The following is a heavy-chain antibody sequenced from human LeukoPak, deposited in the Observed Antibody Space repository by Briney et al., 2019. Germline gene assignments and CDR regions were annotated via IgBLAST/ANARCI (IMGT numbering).Heavy chain of an antibody. CDR3: ARHFAYSSSSYFDY. Sequence: PSETLSLTCTVSGGSISGYYWTWIRQPPGKGLEWIGNIYYGGSTNYHPSLKSRVTMFEDKSKNQFSLRLYSVTVADTAVYYCARHFAYSSSSYFDYWGQGSLVTVSS. D-gene: IGHD6-6*01. CDR1: GGSISGYY. CDR2: IYYGGST. J-gene: IGHJ4*02. V-gene: IGHV4-59*08.